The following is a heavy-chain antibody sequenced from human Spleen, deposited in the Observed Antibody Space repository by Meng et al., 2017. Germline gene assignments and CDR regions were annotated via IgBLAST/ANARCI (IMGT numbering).Heavy chain of an antibody. D-gene: IGHD2-21*01. V-gene: IGHV4-4*02. J-gene: IGHJ5*02. Sequence: QVQLQEPGQGLVKPSGTLSLTCAVSGDSISSRDWGSWVRQPPGKGLEWIGEISQGSGRTNYNPSLKSRVTISLDKSKNQFSLNVNSVTAADTAVYYCVRNEGYSFGAWGQGTLVTVSS. CDR1: GDSISSRDW. CDR2: ISQGSGRT. CDR3: VRNEGYSFGA.